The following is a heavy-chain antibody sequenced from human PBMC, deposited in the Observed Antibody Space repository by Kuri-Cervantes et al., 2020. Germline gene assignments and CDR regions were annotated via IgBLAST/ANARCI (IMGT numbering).Heavy chain of an antibody. D-gene: IGHD1-1*01. Sequence: GSLRLSCAVYGGSFSGYYWSWIRQPPGKGLEWIGEINHSGSTNYNPSLKSRVTISVDTSKNQFSLKLSSVTAADTAVYYCARDLLKSYGTAYWGQGTLVTVSS. J-gene: IGHJ4*02. V-gene: IGHV4-34*01. CDR1: GGSFSGYY. CDR2: INHSGST. CDR3: ARDLLKSYGTAY.